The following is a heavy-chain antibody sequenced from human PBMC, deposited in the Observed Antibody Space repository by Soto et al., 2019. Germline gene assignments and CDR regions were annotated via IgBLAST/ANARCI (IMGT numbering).Heavy chain of an antibody. D-gene: IGHD2-2*01. Sequence: ASVKVSCKASGYTFTSYYMRWVRQAPGQGLEWMGIINPSGGSTSYAQKFQGRVTMTRDTSTSTVYMELSSLRSEDTAVYYCARDFLIVVVPAAPYGMDVWGQGTTVTVSS. CDR3: ARDFLIVVVPAAPYGMDV. J-gene: IGHJ6*02. CDR2: INPSGGST. CDR1: GYTFTSYY. V-gene: IGHV1-46*01.